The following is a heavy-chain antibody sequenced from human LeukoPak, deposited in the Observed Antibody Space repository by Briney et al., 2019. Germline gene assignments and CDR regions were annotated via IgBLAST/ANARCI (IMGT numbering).Heavy chain of an antibody. CDR2: ISGSGGST. CDR3: AKDLSWYGDPFPGLFDY. V-gene: IGHV3-23*01. Sequence: PGGSLRLSCAASGFTFSSYAMSWVRQAPGKGLEWVSAISGSGGSTYYADSVKGRFTISRDNSKNTLYLQMNSLRAEDTAVYYCAKDLSWYGDPFPGLFDYWGQGTLVTVSS. J-gene: IGHJ4*02. CDR1: GFTFSSYA. D-gene: IGHD2-15*01.